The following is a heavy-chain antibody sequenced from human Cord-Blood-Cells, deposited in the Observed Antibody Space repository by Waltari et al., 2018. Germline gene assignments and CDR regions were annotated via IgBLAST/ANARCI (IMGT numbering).Heavy chain of an antibody. J-gene: IGHJ4*02. V-gene: IGHV1-24*01. D-gene: IGHD3-3*01. CDR2: FDPEDGET. CDR3: ASRPIYDFWSGYFDY. CDR1: GYTLTELS. Sequence: VSCKVSGYTLTELSMHWVRQAPGKGLEWMGGFDPEDGETIYAQKFQGRVTMTEDTSTDTAYMELSSLRSEDTAVYYCASRPIYDFWSGYFDYWGQGTLVTVSS.